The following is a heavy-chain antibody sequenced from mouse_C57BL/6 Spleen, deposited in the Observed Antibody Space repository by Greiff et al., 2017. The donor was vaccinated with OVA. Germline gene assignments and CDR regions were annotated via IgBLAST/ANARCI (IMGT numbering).Heavy chain of an antibody. J-gene: IGHJ3*01. Sequence: VQLQQSGAELVKPGASVKISCKASGYAFSSYWLNWVKQRPGKGLEWIGQIYPGDGDTNYNGKFKGKATLTADKSSSTAYMQLSSLTSEDSAVYFCARSRDSERFAYWGQGTLVTVSA. CDR1: GYAFSSYW. V-gene: IGHV1-80*01. CDR3: ARSRDSERFAY. CDR2: IYPGDGDT.